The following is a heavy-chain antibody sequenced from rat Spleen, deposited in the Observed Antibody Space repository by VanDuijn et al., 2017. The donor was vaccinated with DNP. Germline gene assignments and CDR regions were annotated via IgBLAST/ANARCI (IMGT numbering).Heavy chain of an antibody. CDR3: ARQPSGMDY. D-gene: IGHD1-4*01. Sequence: EVQLQESGPGLVKPSQSLSLTCSVTGYSITSNYWGWIRKFPGDKMEWIGHISYSGSTTYNPSLESRISITRDTSKNQFFLHLNSVTTADTATYYCARQPSGMDYWGQVVMVTVSS. V-gene: IGHV3-1*01. CDR2: ISYSGST. J-gene: IGHJ2*01. CDR1: GYSITSNY.